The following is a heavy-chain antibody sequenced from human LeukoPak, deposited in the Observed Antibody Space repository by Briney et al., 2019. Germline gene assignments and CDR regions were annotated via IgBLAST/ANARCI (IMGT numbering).Heavy chain of an antibody. D-gene: IGHD3-9*01. J-gene: IGHJ6*03. Sequence: PSETLSLTCAVYGGSFSGYYWSWVRQAPGKGLEWVSVIYSGGSTYYADSVKGRFTISRDNSKNTLYLQMNSLRAEDTAVYYCARERGMLDWSNYYYYMDVWGKGTTVTISS. CDR1: GGSFSGYY. V-gene: IGHV3-66*01. CDR2: IYSGGST. CDR3: ARERGMLDWSNYYYYMDV.